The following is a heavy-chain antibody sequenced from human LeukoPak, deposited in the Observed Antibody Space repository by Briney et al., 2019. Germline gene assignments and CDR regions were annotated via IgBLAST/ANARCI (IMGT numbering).Heavy chain of an antibody. Sequence: PSETLSLTCTVSGGSISSGGYYWSWIRQHLGKGLEWIGYIYYSGSTYYNPSLKSRVTISVDTSKNQFSLKLSSVTAADTAVYYCARGPTGYFDYWGQGTLVTVSS. CDR2: IYYSGST. J-gene: IGHJ4*02. D-gene: IGHD3-10*01. V-gene: IGHV4-31*03. CDR1: GGSISSGGYY. CDR3: ARGPTGYFDY.